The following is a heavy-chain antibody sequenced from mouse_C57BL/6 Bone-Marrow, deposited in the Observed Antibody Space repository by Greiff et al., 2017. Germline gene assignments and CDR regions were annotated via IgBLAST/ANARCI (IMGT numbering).Heavy chain of an antibody. CDR2: INPGSGGT. CDR1: GYAFTNYL. D-gene: IGHD1-1*01. V-gene: IGHV1-54*01. J-gene: IGHJ4*01. Sequence: VQLQQSGAELVRPGTSVKVSCKASGYAFTNYLIEWVKQRPGQGLEWIGVINPGSGGTNYNEKFKGKATLTADKSSSTAYMQISSLTSEDSAVYFCARVSSPYYAMDYWGQGTSVTVSS. CDR3: ARVSSPYYAMDY.